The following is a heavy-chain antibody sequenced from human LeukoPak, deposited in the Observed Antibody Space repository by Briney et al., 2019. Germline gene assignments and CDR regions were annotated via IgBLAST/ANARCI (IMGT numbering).Heavy chain of an antibody. Sequence: NPSETLSLTCTVSGYSISSGYYWGWIRQPPGKGLEWIGSIYHSGSTYYNPSLKSRVTISVDTSKNQFSLKLSSVTAADTAVYYCARVSGGQHFDYWGQGTLVTVSS. D-gene: IGHD1-26*01. V-gene: IGHV4-38-2*02. CDR2: IYHSGST. CDR3: ARVSGGQHFDY. J-gene: IGHJ4*02. CDR1: GYSISSGYY.